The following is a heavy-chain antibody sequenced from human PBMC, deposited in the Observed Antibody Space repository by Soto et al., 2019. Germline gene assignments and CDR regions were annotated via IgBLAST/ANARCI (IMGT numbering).Heavy chain of an antibody. J-gene: IGHJ2*01. V-gene: IGHV4-39*01. CDR1: GGSISRSANY. CDR3: AKHPFNPLVTPYWHFDI. CDR2: FYYSGKT. Sequence: QLQLQESGPGLVKASETLCVTCSVSGGSISRSANYWGWVRQSPGKGLEWIGSFYYSGKTYFNPSLRSRVSFSADTSKNLLSLRLTSVTAADTATYYSAKHPFNPLVTPYWHFDILGRGTPVTVSA. D-gene: IGHD3-16*02.